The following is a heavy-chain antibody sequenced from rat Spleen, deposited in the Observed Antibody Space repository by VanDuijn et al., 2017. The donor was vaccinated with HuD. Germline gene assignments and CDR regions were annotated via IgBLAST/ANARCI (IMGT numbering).Heavy chain of an antibody. CDR2: ISPSGAIT. CDR1: GFTFNYYW. V-gene: IGHV5-31*01. D-gene: IGHD1-10*01. J-gene: IGHJ2*01. CDR3: TRGGNYDFDY. Sequence: EVQLVESGGGLVHPGRSLKLSCVTSGFTFNYYWMTWIRQAPGKGLEWVASISPSGAITNYRDSVKGRFTISRDNAKSTLYLQMDSLRSEDTATYYCTRGGNYDFDYWGQGVMVTVSS.